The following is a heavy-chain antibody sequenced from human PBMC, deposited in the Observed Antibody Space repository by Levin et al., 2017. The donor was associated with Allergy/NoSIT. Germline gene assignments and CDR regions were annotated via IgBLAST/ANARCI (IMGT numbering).Heavy chain of an antibody. V-gene: IGHV3-23*01. D-gene: IGHD5-24*01. CDR3: AKVERWLQVILD. CDR2: ISGSGGST. Sequence: AGGSLRLSCAASGFTFSSYAMSWVRQAPGKGLEWVSAISGSGGSTYYADSVKGRFTISRDNSKNTLYLQMNSLRAEDTAVYYCAKVERWLQVILDWGQGTLVTVSS. CDR1: GFTFSSYA. J-gene: IGHJ4*02.